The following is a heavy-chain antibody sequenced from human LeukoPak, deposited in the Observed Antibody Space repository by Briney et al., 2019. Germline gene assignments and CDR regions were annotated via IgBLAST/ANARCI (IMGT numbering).Heavy chain of an antibody. J-gene: IGHJ5*02. Sequence: PSETLSLTCTVSGDSISSYYWSWIRQPPGEGLEWIGYIYYSGSTNSNPSLKSRVTISVDTSTNQFSLKLSSVTASDPAVYYCARGRGIVNWLAPWRQGTLVPVSS. CDR1: GDSISSYY. V-gene: IGHV4-59*01. CDR3: ARGRGIVNWLAP. CDR2: IYYSGST. D-gene: IGHD3-16*02.